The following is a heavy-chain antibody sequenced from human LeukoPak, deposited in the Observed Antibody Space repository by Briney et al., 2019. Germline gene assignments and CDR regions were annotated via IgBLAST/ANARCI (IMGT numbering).Heavy chain of an antibody. CDR2: IIPIFGTA. Sequence: SVKASCKASGGTFSSYAISWVRQAPGQGLEWMGRIIPIFGTANYAQKFQGRVTITTDESTSTAHMELSSLRSEDTAVYYCARSGQYYDFWSGRFGYMDVWGKGTTVTVSS. D-gene: IGHD3-3*01. CDR1: GGTFSSYA. CDR3: ARSGQYYDFWSGRFGYMDV. V-gene: IGHV1-69*05. J-gene: IGHJ6*03.